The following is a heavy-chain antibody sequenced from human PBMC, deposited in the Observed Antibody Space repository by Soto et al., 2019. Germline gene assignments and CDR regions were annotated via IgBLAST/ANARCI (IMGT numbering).Heavy chain of an antibody. J-gene: IGHJ6*03. CDR3: ARRRGSSSSGYYYYMDV. CDR1: GFTFSSYS. Sequence: GGSLRLSCAASGFTFSSYSMNWVRQAPGKGLEWVSYISSSSSTIYYADSVKGRFTISRDNAKNSLYLQMNSLRAEDTAVYYCARRRGSSSSGYYYYMDVWGKGTTVTVSS. D-gene: IGHD6-13*01. CDR2: ISSSSSTI. V-gene: IGHV3-48*01.